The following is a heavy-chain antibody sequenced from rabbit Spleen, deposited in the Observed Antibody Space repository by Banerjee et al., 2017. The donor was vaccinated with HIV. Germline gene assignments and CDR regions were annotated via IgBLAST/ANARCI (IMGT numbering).Heavy chain of an antibody. Sequence: QSLEESGGDLVKPGASLTLTCIASGVSFSGNSYMCWVRQAPGKGLEWIACIDTGSSGFTYFASWAKGRFTISKTSSTTVTLQMTSLTGADTATYFCARRIPDTGAGYDLWGPGTLVTVS. J-gene: IGHJ4*01. CDR2: IDTGSSGFT. CDR3: ARRIPDTGAGYDL. V-gene: IGHV1S40*01. D-gene: IGHD7-1*01. CDR1: GVSFSGNSY.